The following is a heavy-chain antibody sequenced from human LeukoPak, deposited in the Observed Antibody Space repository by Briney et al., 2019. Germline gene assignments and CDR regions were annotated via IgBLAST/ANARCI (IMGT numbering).Heavy chain of an antibody. CDR3: GRSGWAGDY. Sequence: SETLSLTCTVSGGSISSSSYYWGWIRQPPGKGLEWIGSIYYSGSTYYNPSLKSRVTISVDTSKNQFSLKLSSVTAADTAVYYCGRSGWAGDYWGQGTLVTVSS. CDR1: GGSISSSSYY. D-gene: IGHD1-26*01. J-gene: IGHJ4*02. V-gene: IGHV4-39*01. CDR2: IYYSGST.